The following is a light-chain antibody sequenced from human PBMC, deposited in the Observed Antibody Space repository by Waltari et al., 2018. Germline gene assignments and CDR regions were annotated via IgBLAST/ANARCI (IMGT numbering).Light chain of an antibody. CDR2: ASY. CDR3: QSYDSSMSGRV. V-gene: IGLV1-40*01. Sequence: QSVLTQPPSVSGAPGQRGTISCTGTSSNIGAGFEVFWYQQLPGSAPKLLIFASYKRSSGVPDRISGSTSGTSASLAITGLQAEDEADYYCQSYDSSMSGRVFGGGTRLTVL. J-gene: IGLJ3*02. CDR1: SSNIGAGFE.